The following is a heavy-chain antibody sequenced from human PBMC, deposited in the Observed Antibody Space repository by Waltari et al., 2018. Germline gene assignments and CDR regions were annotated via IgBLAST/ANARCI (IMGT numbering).Heavy chain of an antibody. CDR2: IKSKTDGGTA. Sequence: EVQLVESGGGLVKPGESLRVSCAASGFTFSYAWMNWVRQASGKGVEWVGRIKSKTDGGTADYSAPVKGRLTISRDDSKNTLYLQMNSLETEDTAVYYCTTWGSLMSDWGQGTLVTVSS. CDR3: TTWGSLMSD. J-gene: IGHJ4*02. CDR1: GFTFSYAW. V-gene: IGHV3-15*01. D-gene: IGHD3-16*01.